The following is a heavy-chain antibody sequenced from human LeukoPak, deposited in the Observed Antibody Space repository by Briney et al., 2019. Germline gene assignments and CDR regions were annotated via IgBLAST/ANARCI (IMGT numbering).Heavy chain of an antibody. J-gene: IGHJ6*03. Sequence: ASVKVSCKASGYTFTSYYMHWVRQAPGQGLEWMGIINPSGGSTSYAQKFQGRVTMTVDTSTSTAYMELRSLRSDDTAVYYCARDHGRYFDWLSIHYYYYMDVWGKGTTVTISS. CDR3: ARDHGRYFDWLSIHYYYYMDV. CDR1: GYTFTSYY. D-gene: IGHD3-9*01. CDR2: INPSGGST. V-gene: IGHV1-46*01.